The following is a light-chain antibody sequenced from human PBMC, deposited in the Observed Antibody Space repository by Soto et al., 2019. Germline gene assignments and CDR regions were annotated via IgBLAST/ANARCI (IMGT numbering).Light chain of an antibody. CDR1: QSVGTW. J-gene: IGKJ4*01. Sequence: EIKINLSASSLSPYIGDRVIITCRASQSVGTWLAWYQQKPGKAPNLLIYESSSLESGVSSRFNGSGSGTEFTLTISSLQPHDSATYYCQQYNAYPLPFGGLTKADIK. V-gene: IGKV1-5*03. CDR2: ESS. CDR3: QQYNAYPLP.